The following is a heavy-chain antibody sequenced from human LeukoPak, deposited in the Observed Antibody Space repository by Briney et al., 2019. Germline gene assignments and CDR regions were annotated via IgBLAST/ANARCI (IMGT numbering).Heavy chain of an antibody. D-gene: IGHD1-26*01. CDR2: INPNSGGT. CDR3: ATRHYLYSFQY. V-gene: IGHV1-2*02. CDR1: GYTFTGYY. Sequence: ASVKVSCKASGYTFTGYYMHWVRQAPGQGLEWMGWINPNSGGTNYAQKFQGRVTVTRDTSISTAYMDLSRLRSDDTAVYYCATRHYLYSFQYWGQGTLVTVSS. J-gene: IGHJ4*02.